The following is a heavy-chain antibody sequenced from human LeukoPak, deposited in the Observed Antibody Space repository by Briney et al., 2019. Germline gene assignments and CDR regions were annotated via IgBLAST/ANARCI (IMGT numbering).Heavy chain of an antibody. CDR1: GGSFSGYY. CDR3: ARGHGFARN. Sequence: PSETLSLTCAVYGGSFSGYYWSWIRQPPGKGLEWIGEINHSGSTNYNPSLKSRVTISVDTSKNQLSLKLSSVTAADTAVYYCARGHGFARNWGQGTLVTVSS. CDR2: INHSGST. J-gene: IGHJ4*02. V-gene: IGHV4-34*01.